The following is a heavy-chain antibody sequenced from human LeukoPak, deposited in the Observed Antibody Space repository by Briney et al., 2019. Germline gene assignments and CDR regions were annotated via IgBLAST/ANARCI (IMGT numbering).Heavy chain of an antibody. CDR3: ATGGYCSGGSCYSIPLDY. D-gene: IGHD2-15*01. Sequence: ASVKVSCKASGYTFTGYYMHWVRQAPGQGLEWMGWINPNSGGTNYAQRFQGRVTMTRDTSISTAYMELSRLRSDDTAVYYCATGGYCSGGSCYSIPLDYWGQGTLVTVSS. CDR1: GYTFTGYY. J-gene: IGHJ4*02. CDR2: INPNSGGT. V-gene: IGHV1-2*02.